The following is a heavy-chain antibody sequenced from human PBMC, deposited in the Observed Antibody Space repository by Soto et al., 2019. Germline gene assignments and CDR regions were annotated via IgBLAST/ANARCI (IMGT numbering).Heavy chain of an antibody. D-gene: IGHD3-22*01. Sequence: GASVKVSCKASGHTFTSYAMHWVRQAPGQRLEWMGWINAGNGNTKYSQKFQGRVTITRDTSASTAYMELSSLRSEDTAVYYCAISGLITMTYEGDDAFDIWGQGTMVTVSS. CDR2: INAGNGNT. CDR3: AISGLITMTYEGDDAFDI. J-gene: IGHJ3*02. CDR1: GHTFTSYA. V-gene: IGHV1-3*01.